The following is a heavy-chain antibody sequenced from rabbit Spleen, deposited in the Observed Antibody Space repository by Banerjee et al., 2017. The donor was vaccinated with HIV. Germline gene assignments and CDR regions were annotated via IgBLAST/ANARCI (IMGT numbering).Heavy chain of an antibody. Sequence: QEQLMESGGGLVQPGGSLKLSCKASGFDFSNYGVSWVRQAPGKGLEWIGCIYTGSDSTYYASWAKGRFTISKTSSTTVTLQLTSLTAADTATYLCAKTAGSSSSSYYLNLWGPGTLVTVS. J-gene: IGHJ4*01. CDR3: AKTAGSSSSSYYLNL. V-gene: IGHV1S45*01. D-gene: IGHD1-1*01. CDR1: GFDFSNYG. CDR2: IYTGSDST.